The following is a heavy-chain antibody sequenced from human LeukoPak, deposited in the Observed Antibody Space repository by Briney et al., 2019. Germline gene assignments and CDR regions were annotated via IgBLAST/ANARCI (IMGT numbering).Heavy chain of an antibody. J-gene: IGHJ5*02. CDR2: INHSGST. Sequence: SETLSLTCAVYGGSFSDYRWSWIRQPPGKGLEWIGEINHSGSTNYNPSLKSRVTISVDTSKKQFSLKLTSVTAADTAVYYCARRVTTRLPFRSWGQGTLVTVSS. CDR1: GGSFSDYR. V-gene: IGHV4-34*01. CDR3: ARRVTTRLPFRS. D-gene: IGHD4-17*01.